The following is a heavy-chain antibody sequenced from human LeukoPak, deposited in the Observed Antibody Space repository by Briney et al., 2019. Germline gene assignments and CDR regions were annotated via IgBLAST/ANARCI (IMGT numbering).Heavy chain of an antibody. CDR1: GDSISSGGYS. J-gene: IGHJ4*02. Sequence: SETLSLTCAVSGDSISSGGYSWSWIRQPPGKGLEWIGYIYFSGRTYYNPSLKSRVSISIDGSRNQFSLKLTSVTAADTAVYFCARGVTRGYNYGFDYRGQGSLVTVSS. V-gene: IGHV4-30-2*01. CDR3: ARGVTRGYNYGFDY. CDR2: IYFSGRT. D-gene: IGHD5-18*01.